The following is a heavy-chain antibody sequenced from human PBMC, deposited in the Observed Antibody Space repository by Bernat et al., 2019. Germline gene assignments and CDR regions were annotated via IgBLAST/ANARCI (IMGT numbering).Heavy chain of an antibody. Sequence: EVQLVESGGGLVQPGGSLRLSCAASAFTFSSYWMHWVRQAPGKGLVWVSRINSDGSSTSYADSVKGRFTISRDNAKNTLYLQMNSLRAEDTAVYYCARDSYLTVAGTGMDVWGQGTTVTVSS. CDR3: ARDSYLTVAGTGMDV. CDR1: AFTFSSYW. V-gene: IGHV3-74*01. D-gene: IGHD6-19*01. J-gene: IGHJ6*02. CDR2: INSDGSST.